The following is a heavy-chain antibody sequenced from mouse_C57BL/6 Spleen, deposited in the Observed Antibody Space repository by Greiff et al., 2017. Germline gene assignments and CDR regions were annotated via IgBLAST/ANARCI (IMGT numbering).Heavy chain of an antibody. V-gene: IGHV1-82*01. J-gene: IGHJ3*01. CDR2: IYPGDGDT. D-gene: IGHD1-1*01. Sequence: QVQLQQSGPELVKPGASVKISCKASGYAFSSSWMNWVKQRPGKGLEWIGRIYPGDGDTNYNGKFKGKATLTADKTSSTAYMQLSSLTSEDSAVYFCAKDPTRWFAYWGQGTLVTVSA. CDR1: GYAFSSSW. CDR3: AKDPTRWFAY.